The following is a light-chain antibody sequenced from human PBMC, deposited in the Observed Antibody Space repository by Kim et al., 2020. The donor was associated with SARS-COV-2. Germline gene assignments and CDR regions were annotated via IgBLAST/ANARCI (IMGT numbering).Light chain of an antibody. V-gene: IGKV3-20*01. Sequence: LSPGERAARAWRGSEGVTPRYLACYQQKPGQAPRLFIYATSSRATGIPDRVRVSGSETDFTLTISRREPKEYAVYVCQQAGSSRTFVQGTKM. J-gene: IGKJ1*01. CDR1: EGVTPRY. CDR2: ATS. CDR3: QQAGSSRT.